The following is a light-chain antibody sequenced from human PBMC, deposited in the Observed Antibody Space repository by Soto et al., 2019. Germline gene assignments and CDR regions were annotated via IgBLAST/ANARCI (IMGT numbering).Light chain of an antibody. CDR1: QSIKNY. Sequence: DIQMTQSPSSLSASVGDRVTITCRASQSIKNYLNWYQQKPGKAPKLLIYAASSLQSGVPSRFSGSGSGTDFTLIISSLQPEDFATYYCQQSDTTPITFGQGTKVDIQ. CDR2: AAS. V-gene: IGKV1-39*01. J-gene: IGKJ1*01. CDR3: QQSDTTPIT.